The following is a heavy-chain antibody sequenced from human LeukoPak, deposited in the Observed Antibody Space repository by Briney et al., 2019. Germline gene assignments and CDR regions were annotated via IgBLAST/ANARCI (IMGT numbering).Heavy chain of an antibody. Sequence: GGSLRLSCAASGFTVSSNYMSWVRQAPGKGLEWVSVIYRGGSTYYADYVKGGFTISRDNSKNTLYLQMNSLRAEDTAVYYCAREHALRWSRFDYWGQGTLVTVSS. CDR1: GFTVSSNY. J-gene: IGHJ4*02. D-gene: IGHD4-23*01. V-gene: IGHV3-66*01. CDR3: AREHALRWSRFDY. CDR2: IYRGGST.